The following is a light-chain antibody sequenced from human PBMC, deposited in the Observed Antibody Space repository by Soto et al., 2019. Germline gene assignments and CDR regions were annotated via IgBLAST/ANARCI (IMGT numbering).Light chain of an antibody. CDR3: SSYAGG. J-gene: IGLJ2*01. CDR2: EVS. V-gene: IGLV2-8*01. Sequence: QSVLTQPPSASGSPGQSVTISCTGTSSDVGGYNYVSWYQQHPGKAPKLMIYEVSKRPSGVPDRFSGSKSGNTASLTVSGLQAEDEADYYCSSYAGGFGGGTKVTVL. CDR1: SSDVGGYNY.